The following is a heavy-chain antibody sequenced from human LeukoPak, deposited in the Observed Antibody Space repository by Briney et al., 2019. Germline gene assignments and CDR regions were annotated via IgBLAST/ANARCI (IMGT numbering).Heavy chain of an antibody. V-gene: IGHV1-69*01. J-gene: IGHJ5*02. D-gene: IGHD2-2*01. CDR1: GGTFSSYA. Sequence: ASVKVSCKASGGTFSSYAISWVRQAPGQGLELMGGIIPIFGTANYAQKFQGRVTITADESTSTAYMELSSLRSEDTAVYYCARSWHCSSTSCYSDWFDPWGQGTLVTVSS. CDR3: ARSWHCSSTSCYSDWFDP. CDR2: IIPIFGTA.